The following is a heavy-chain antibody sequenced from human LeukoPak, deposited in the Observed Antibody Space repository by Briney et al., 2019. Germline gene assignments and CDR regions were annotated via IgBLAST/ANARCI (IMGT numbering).Heavy chain of an antibody. CDR2: IDPYNGNT. V-gene: IGHV1-18*01. CDR3: ARDRRGYNGILRY. Sequence: GASVKVSCKASGYTFTSYALTWVRQAPGQGLEWMGYIDPYNGNTNYAQKFQGRVTMTTDRPTNTGYMDLRSLRSDDTAVYYCARDRRGYNGILRYWGQGALVTVSS. J-gene: IGHJ4*02. CDR1: GYTFTSYA. D-gene: IGHD1-1*01.